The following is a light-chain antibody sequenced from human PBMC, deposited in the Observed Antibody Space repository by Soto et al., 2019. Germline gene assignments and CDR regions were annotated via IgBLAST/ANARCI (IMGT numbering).Light chain of an antibody. V-gene: IGLV2-14*01. CDR3: SSDTSSTPYV. J-gene: IGLJ1*01. CDR1: SSDVGGYNY. CDR2: DVS. Sequence: QSALTQPASVSGSPGQSITISCTGNSSDVGGYNYVSWYQQHPGKAPKLMIYDVSNRPSGVSNRFSGSKSGNTASLTISGLQVDDEADYYCSSDTSSTPYVCGSGTNFTVL.